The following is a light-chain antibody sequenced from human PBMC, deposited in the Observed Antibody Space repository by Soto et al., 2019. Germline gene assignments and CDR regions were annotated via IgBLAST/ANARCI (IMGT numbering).Light chain of an antibody. CDR3: QQYNDNWT. J-gene: IGKJ1*01. CDR2: KAS. V-gene: IGKV1-5*03. Sequence: DIQMTQSPSTLSASVGDRVTITCRASQSISSWLAWYQQKPGTAPKLLIYKASTLQTGVPSRFSGSGSGTEFTLTISSLQPDDFAPYYCQQYNDNWTFGQGPKVHIK. CDR1: QSISSW.